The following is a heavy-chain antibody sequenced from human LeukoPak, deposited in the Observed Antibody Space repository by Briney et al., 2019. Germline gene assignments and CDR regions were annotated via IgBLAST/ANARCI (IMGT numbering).Heavy chain of an antibody. CDR3: ARSSTVVTAIFDY. J-gene: IGHJ4*02. CDR1: GYTFTGYY. Sequence: ASVKVSCKASGYTFTGYYMHWVRQAPGQGLEWMGWINPNSGGTNYAQKFQGRVTVTRDTSISTAYMELSRLRSDDTAVYYCARSSTVVTAIFDYWGQGTLVTVSS. V-gene: IGHV1-2*02. CDR2: INPNSGGT. D-gene: IGHD4-23*01.